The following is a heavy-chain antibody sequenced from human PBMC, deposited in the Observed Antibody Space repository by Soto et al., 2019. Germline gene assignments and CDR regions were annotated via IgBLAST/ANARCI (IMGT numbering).Heavy chain of an antibody. Sequence: QVQLVQSGAEVKKPGSSVKVSCKASGGTFSSYTISWVRQAPGQGLEWMGRIIPILGILNYAQKFQGRVTITADTSTRTAYMELRSLISEDTAIYYCARSRMEQLAFNYHHYAMDAWGQRTTVTVSS. CDR3: ARSRMEQLAFNYHHYAMDA. CDR1: GGTFSSYT. J-gene: IGHJ6*02. D-gene: IGHD6-13*01. CDR2: IIPILGIL. V-gene: IGHV1-69*02.